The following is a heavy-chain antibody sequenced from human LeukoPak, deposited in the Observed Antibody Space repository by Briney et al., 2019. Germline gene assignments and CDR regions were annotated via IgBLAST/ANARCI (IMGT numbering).Heavy chain of an antibody. CDR2: INPSGGST. CDR1: GYTFTSYY. CDR3: ARDDRGGSRGYDGDGDWFDP. D-gene: IGHD5-12*01. J-gene: IGHJ5*02. V-gene: IGHV1-46*01. Sequence: ASVKVSCKASGYTFTSYYMHWVRQAPGQGLEWMGIINPSGGSTSYAQKFQGRVTMTRDTSTSTVYMELSSLRSEDTAVYYCARDDRGGSRGYDGDGDWFDPWGQGTLVTVSS.